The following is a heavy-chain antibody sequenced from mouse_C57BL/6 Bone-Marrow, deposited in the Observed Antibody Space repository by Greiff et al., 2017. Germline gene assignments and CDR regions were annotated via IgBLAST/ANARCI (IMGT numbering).Heavy chain of an antibody. Sequence: QVQLKQSGAELVKPGASVKMSCKASGYTFTSYWITWVKQRPGQGLEWIGDIYPGSGSTNYNEKFKSKATLTVDTSSSTAYMQLSSLTSEDSAVYYCAARRYGTAWDYWGQGTSVTVSS. CDR3: AARRYGTAWDY. V-gene: IGHV1-55*01. J-gene: IGHJ4*01. CDR2: IYPGSGST. D-gene: IGHD1-1*01. CDR1: GYTFTSYW.